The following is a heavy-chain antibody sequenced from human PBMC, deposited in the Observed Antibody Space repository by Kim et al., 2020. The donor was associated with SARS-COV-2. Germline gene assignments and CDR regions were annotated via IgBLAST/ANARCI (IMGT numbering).Heavy chain of an antibody. CDR1: GFTFSSYA. J-gene: IGHJ2*01. V-gene: IGHV3-30-3*01. Sequence: GGSLRLSCAASGFTFSSYAMHWVRQAPGKGLEWVAVISYDGSNKYYADSVKGRFTISRDNSKNTLYLQMNSLRAEDTAVYYCARDPHTSMTVVVYVRNGYFDLWGRGTLVTVSS. CDR2: ISYDGSNK. D-gene: IGHD3-22*01. CDR3: ARDPHTSMTVVVYVRNGYFDL.